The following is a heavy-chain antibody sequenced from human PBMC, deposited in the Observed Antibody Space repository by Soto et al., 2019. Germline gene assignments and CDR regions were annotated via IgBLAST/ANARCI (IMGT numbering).Heavy chain of an antibody. CDR3: AKVLSELVPRYFDT. J-gene: IGHJ4*02. V-gene: IGHV1-46*01. Sequence: QVQLVQSGAEVKKTGASVRVSCKASGYTFTTYDIHWGRQAPGLGLEWMGIITPGGGITSYAQKFKGRITMTRDTSTSTVYMELSSLRSEDTAMYYCAKVLSELVPRYFDTWGQGTLVTVSS. CDR1: GYTFTTYD. CDR2: ITPGGGIT. D-gene: IGHD6-13*01.